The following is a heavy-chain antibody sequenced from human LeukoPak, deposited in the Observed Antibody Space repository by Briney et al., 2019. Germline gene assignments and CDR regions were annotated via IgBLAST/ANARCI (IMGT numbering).Heavy chain of an antibody. CDR2: IYYSGST. CDR3: ARHAPYSSGWYYFDY. V-gene: IGHV4-39*01. Sequence: SETLSLTCTVSGGSISSSSYYWGWIRQPPGKGLEWIGSIYYSGSTYYNPSLKSRVTISVDTSKNQFSLKLSSVTAVDTAVYYCARHAPYSSGWYYFDYWGQGTLVTVSS. D-gene: IGHD6-19*01. J-gene: IGHJ4*02. CDR1: GGSISSSSYY.